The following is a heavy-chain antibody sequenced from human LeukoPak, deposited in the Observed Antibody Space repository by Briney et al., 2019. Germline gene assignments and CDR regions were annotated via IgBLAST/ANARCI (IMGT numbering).Heavy chain of an antibody. CDR3: ARLPGIVVVAFDY. CDR1: GSSFTSYW. CDR2: IYPGDSDT. D-gene: IGHD3-22*01. V-gene: IGHV5-51*01. Sequence: GGSLKISCKGSGSSFTSYWIGWVRRMPGKGLEWMGIIYPGDSDTRYSPSFQGRVTISADKSISTAYRQWSSLKASDTAMYYCARLPGIVVVAFDYWGQGALVTVSS. J-gene: IGHJ4*02.